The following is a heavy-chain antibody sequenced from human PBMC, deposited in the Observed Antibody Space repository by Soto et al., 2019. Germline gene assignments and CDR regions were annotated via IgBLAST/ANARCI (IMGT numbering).Heavy chain of an antibody. V-gene: IGHV4-59*01. CDR3: ARSESIDSSGYYYGPFDY. D-gene: IGHD3-22*01. Sequence: TLSLTCTVSGGSISSYYWSWIRQPPGKGLEWIGYIYYSGSTNYNPSLKSRVTISVDTSKNQFSLKLSSVTAADTAVYYCARSESIDSSGYYYGPFDYWGQGTLVTVSS. J-gene: IGHJ4*02. CDR1: GGSISSYY. CDR2: IYYSGST.